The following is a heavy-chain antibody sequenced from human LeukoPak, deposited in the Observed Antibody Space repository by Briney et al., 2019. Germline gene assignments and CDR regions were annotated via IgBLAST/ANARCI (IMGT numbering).Heavy chain of an antibody. CDR3: ARDARYSYCLNSDAFDI. Sequence: SETLSLTCTVSGGSISSYYWSWIRQPPGKGLEWIGYIYYSGSTNYNPSLKSRVTISVDTSKNQFSLKLSSVTAADTAVYYCARDARYSYCLNSDAFDIWGQGTMVTVSS. D-gene: IGHD5-18*01. CDR1: GGSISSYY. J-gene: IGHJ3*02. V-gene: IGHV4-59*01. CDR2: IYYSGST.